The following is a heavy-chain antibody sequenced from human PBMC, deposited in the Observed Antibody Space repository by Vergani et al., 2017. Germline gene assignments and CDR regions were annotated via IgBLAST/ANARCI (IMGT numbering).Heavy chain of an antibody. D-gene: IGHD3-22*01. Sequence: QLVQSGAEVKKPGASVKVSCKASGFTFTSSAMQWVRQARGQRLEWIGWIVVGSGNTNYAQKFQERVTITRDMSTSTAYMELSSLRSEDTAVYYCAAGAWRNSYYYDSSGYPDPFDYWGQGTLVTVSS. CDR1: GFTFTSSA. V-gene: IGHV1-58*02. CDR3: AAGAWRNSYYYDSSGYPDPFDY. J-gene: IGHJ4*02. CDR2: IVVGSGNT.